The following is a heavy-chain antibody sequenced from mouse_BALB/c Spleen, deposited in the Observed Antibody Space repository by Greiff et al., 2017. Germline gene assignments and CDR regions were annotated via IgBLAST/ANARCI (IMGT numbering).Heavy chain of an antibody. J-gene: IGHJ2*01. CDR2: ISSGGST. V-gene: IGHV5-6-5*01. CDR3: ARGNYGSSPDY. Sequence: EVNLVESGGGLVKPGGSLKLSCAASGFTFSSYAMSWVRQTPEKRLEWVASISSGGSTYYPDSVKGRFTISSDNARNILYLQMSSLRSEDTAMYYCARGNYGSSPDYWGQGTTLTVSS. CDR1: GFTFSSYA. D-gene: IGHD1-1*01.